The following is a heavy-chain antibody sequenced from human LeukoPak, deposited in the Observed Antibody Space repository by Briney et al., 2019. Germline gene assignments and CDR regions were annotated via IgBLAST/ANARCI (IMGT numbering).Heavy chain of an antibody. CDR3: AKDYGVDY. CDR2: ISFSGGRT. D-gene: IGHD3-10*01. V-gene: IGHV3-23*01. Sequence: GGSLRLSCAASGFSFSSYAMSWVRQAPGKGLEWVSIISFSGGRTYYADSVKGRYTISRDNSKNSLYLQMNSLRAEDTAVYYCAKDYGVDYWGQGTPVTVSS. CDR1: GFSFSSYA. J-gene: IGHJ4*02.